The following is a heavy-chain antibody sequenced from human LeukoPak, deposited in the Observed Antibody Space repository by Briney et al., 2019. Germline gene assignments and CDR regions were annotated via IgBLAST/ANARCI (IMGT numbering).Heavy chain of an antibody. D-gene: IGHD3-10*01. J-gene: IGHJ4*02. CDR2: INHSGST. Sequence: SETLSLTCAVYGGSFSGYYWSWIRQPPGKGLEWIGEINHSGSTNYNPSLKSRVTMSVDTSKNQFSLKLSSVTAADTAVYYCARGRFGEFDYWGQGTLVTVSS. V-gene: IGHV4-34*01. CDR3: ARGRFGEFDY. CDR1: GGSFSGYY.